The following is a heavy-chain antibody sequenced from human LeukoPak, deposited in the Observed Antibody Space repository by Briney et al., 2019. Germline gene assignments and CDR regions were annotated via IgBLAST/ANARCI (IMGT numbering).Heavy chain of an antibody. V-gene: IGHV1-69*13. CDR2: IIPIFGTA. CDR3: ARGYYDYVKRYYYYYYGMDV. D-gene: IGHD3-16*01. CDR1: GGTFSSYA. J-gene: IGHJ6*02. Sequence: GASVKVSCKASGGTFSSYAISWVRQAPGQGLEWMGGIIPIFGTANYARKFQGRVTITADESTSTAYMELSSLRSEDTAVYYCARGYYDYVKRYYYYYYGMDVWGQGTTVTVSS.